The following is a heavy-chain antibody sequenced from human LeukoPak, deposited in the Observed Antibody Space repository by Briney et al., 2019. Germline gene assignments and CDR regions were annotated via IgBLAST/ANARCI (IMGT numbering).Heavy chain of an antibody. J-gene: IGHJ6*03. CDR3: ARVRDYYYYMDV. CDR2: ISSSSSAI. CDR1: GFTFSSYS. Sequence: PGGSLRLSCAASGFTFSSYSLNWVRQAPGKGLEWVSYISSSSSAIYYADSVKGRFTISRDNAKNSLYLQMNSLRAEDTAVYYCARVRDYYYYMDVWGKGTTVTVSS. V-gene: IGHV3-48*04.